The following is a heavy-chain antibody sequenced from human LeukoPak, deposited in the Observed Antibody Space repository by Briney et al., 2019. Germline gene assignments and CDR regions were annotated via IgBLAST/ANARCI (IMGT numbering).Heavy chain of an antibody. CDR1: GGSITNDF. CDR2: IFYTGST. Sequence: SETLSLTCTVSGGSITNDFWSWIRQSPGKGLEWIGNIFYTGSTSYNPSLKSRATISVDTSKNQFSVKLSSVTAADTAVYYCARGSRGSHYTDWGQGTLVTVSA. CDR3: ARGSRGSHYTD. V-gene: IGHV4-59*01. J-gene: IGHJ4*02. D-gene: IGHD1-26*01.